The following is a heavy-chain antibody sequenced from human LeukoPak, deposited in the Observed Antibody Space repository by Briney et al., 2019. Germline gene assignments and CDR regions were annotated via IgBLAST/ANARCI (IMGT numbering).Heavy chain of an antibody. J-gene: IGHJ4*02. CDR2: ISSSGSTI. CDR3: GTVDYDGNSDY. D-gene: IGHD4-23*01. Sequence: GGSLRLSCAASGFTFSSYEMNWVRQAPGKGLEWVSYISSSGSTIYYADSVKGRFTISRDNAKNSLYLQMNSLRAEDTAVYYCGTVDYDGNSDYWGQGTLVTVSS. CDR1: GFTFSSYE. V-gene: IGHV3-48*03.